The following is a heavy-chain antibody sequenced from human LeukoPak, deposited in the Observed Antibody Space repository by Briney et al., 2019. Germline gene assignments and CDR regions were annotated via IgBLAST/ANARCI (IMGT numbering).Heavy chain of an antibody. J-gene: IGHJ4*02. D-gene: IGHD4-17*01. Sequence: GGSLRLSCVASGVTFSSYSMNWVRQAPGKGLEWVSYISSSSSYIYYADSVKGRFTISRDNAKNSLYLQMNSLRAEDTAVYYCAKETLFTVRGYWGQGTLVTVSS. CDR2: ISSSSSYI. CDR3: AKETLFTVRGY. CDR1: GVTFSSYS. V-gene: IGHV3-21*01.